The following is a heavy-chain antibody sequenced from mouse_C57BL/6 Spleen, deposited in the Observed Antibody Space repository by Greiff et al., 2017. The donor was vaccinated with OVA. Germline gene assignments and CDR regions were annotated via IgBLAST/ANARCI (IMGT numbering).Heavy chain of an antibody. CDR3: ARRDYYGSSPLDY. CDR2: IYPGDGDT. Sequence: VQLVESGPELVKPGASVKISCKASGYAFSSSWMNWVKQRPGKGLEWIGRIYPGDGDTNYNGKFKGKATLTADKSSSTAYMQLSSLTSEDSAVYVCARRDYYGSSPLDYWGQGTTLTVSS. J-gene: IGHJ2*01. CDR1: GYAFSSSW. V-gene: IGHV1-82*01. D-gene: IGHD1-1*01.